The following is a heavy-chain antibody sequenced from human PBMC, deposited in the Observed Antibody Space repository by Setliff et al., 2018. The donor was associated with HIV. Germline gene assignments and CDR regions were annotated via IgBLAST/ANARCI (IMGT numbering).Heavy chain of an antibody. V-gene: IGHV4-61*09. Sequence: PSETLSLTCTVSGVSISSGTYYWTWIRQPAGKGLEWLGHIYTSGVTKHNPSLKSRVTISVDTSKNQFTLNLRSVTAADTAVYYCVMGPTGRDPPYGYWGQGILVTVSS. CDR2: IYTSGVT. D-gene: IGHD3-10*01. J-gene: IGHJ4*02. CDR1: GVSISSGTYY. CDR3: VMGPTGRDPPYGY.